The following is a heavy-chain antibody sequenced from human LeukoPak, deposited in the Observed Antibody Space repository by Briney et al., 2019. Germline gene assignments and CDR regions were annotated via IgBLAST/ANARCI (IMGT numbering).Heavy chain of an antibody. CDR3: AIRKSGNAVDY. J-gene: IGHJ4*02. V-gene: IGHV3-66*01. CDR2: IYSGGST. Sequence: GGSLRLSCAASGFAVSSNYMSWVRQAPGKGLEWVAVIYSGGSTNYADSVKGRFTISRDNSKNTLYLLMNSLRAEDTAVYYCAIRKSGNAVDYWGQGTLVTVSS. CDR1: GFAVSSNY. D-gene: IGHD5-12*01.